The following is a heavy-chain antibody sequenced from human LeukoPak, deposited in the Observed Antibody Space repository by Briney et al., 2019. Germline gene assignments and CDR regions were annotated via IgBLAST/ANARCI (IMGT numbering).Heavy chain of an antibody. V-gene: IGHV3-64*01. J-gene: IGHJ4*02. CDR2: INNNGDRT. CDR3: AREERGLAIDY. D-gene: IGHD5-12*01. Sequence: GGSLRLSCAASGFTFSYAGMTWVRQAPGKGLEYVSAINNNGDRTYYANSVKARFIIFRDNSKNTLYLQMGILRLEDMGVYYCAREERGLAIDYWGQGTLVTVSA. CDR1: GFTFSYAG.